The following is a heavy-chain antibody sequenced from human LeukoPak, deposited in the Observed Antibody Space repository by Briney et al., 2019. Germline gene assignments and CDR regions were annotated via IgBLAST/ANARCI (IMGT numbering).Heavy chain of an antibody. CDR2: ISYDGSNK. V-gene: IGHV3-30*04. CDR3: ARDVIAAAVYYFDY. J-gene: IGHJ4*02. D-gene: IGHD6-13*01. CDR1: GFTFSSYA. Sequence: GGSLRLSCAASGFTFSSYAMHWVRQAPGKGLEWVAVISYDGSNKYYAASVKGRFTISRDNSKNTLYLQMNSLRAEDTAVYYCARDVIAAAVYYFDYWGQGTLVTVSS.